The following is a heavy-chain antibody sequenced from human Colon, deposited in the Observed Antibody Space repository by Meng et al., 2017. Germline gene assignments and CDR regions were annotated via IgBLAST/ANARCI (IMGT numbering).Heavy chain of an antibody. Sequence: GPGHGQHSCTRSFNCTVSGASCSSECTYWSWIRQSPGKGLEWIDYIYYTGNTNYNPSLASRVSMSLDTSKNHFSLHLTSVTAADTAIYYCARVNGDFDEAWFDPWGQGTLVTVSS. V-gene: IGHV4-61*03. CDR1: GASCSSECTY. CDR2: IYYTGNT. J-gene: IGHJ5*02. CDR3: ARVNGDFDEAWFDP. D-gene: IGHD4-17*01.